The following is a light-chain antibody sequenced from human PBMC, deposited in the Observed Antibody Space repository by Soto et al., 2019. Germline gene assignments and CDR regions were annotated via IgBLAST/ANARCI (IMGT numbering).Light chain of an antibody. CDR2: RNN. V-gene: IGLV1-47*01. J-gene: IGLJ2*01. CDR1: SSNIGSNY. Sequence: QSVLTQPPSASGTPGQRVTISCSGSSSNIGSNYVYWYQQLPGTAHKLLIYRNNQRPSGVPDRFSGSKSGTSASLAISGLRSEDEADYYCAAWDDSLSVLFGGGTQLTVL. CDR3: AAWDDSLSVL.